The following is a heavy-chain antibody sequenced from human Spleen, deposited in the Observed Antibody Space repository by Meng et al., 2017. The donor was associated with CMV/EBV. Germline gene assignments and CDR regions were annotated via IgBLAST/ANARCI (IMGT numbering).Heavy chain of an antibody. V-gene: IGHV4-34*01. CDR1: GRSYSGYY. Sequence: LTCALYGRSYSGYYWGWIRQPPGKRLEWIGEINRSGSTNYNPSHKSRVTISVDTSKNPFSLKLSTVPDADTAVYYCARESAGTFDYWGQGTLVTVSS. D-gene: IGHD6-13*01. J-gene: IGHJ4*02. CDR2: INRSGST. CDR3: ARESAGTFDY.